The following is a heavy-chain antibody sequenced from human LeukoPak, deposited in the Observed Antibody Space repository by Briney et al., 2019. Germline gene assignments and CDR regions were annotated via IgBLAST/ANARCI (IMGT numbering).Heavy chain of an antibody. D-gene: IGHD6-13*01. CDR1: GFRFSGYA. Sequence: GGSLRLSSAASGFRFSGYAMTWVRQAPGEGLEWVSTASGISSSTHYADSVKGRLTISRDNSNNTLFLQMNGLRADDTAVYYCAKQGGPAVTAPPLRGAFDVWGHGTMVTVSS. V-gene: IGHV3-23*01. CDR2: ASGISSST. J-gene: IGHJ3*01. CDR3: AKQGGPAVTAPPLRGAFDV.